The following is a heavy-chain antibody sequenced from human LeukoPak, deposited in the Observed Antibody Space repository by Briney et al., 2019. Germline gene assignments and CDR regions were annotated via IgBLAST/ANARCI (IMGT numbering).Heavy chain of an antibody. Sequence: ASVKVSCKASGYTFTSYYMHWMRQAPGQGPEWMGIINPRGGSTDYSQKFQDRVTMSSDTSTSTVYMELSSLRSEDTAVYFCARVGVTAATADYWGRGTLVTVSS. CDR1: GYTFTSYY. V-gene: IGHV1-46*01. CDR2: INPRGGST. J-gene: IGHJ4*02. CDR3: ARVGVTAATADY. D-gene: IGHD6-25*01.